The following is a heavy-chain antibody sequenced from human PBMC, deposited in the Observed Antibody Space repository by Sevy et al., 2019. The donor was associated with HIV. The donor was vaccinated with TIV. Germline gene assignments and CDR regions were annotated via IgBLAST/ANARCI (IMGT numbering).Heavy chain of an antibody. D-gene: IGHD6-19*01. J-gene: IGHJ6*02. CDR1: GFTFSNYG. CDR2: TSYNEGGE. CDR3: AKDTGSSGYDHYGLDV. Sequence: GGSLRLSCVPSGFTFSNYGTHWVRQAPGKGLEWVAITSYNEGGENYADSVKGRFTISRDNSKNTVYLQMYRLTTEDTGVYYCAKDTGSSGYDHYGLDVWGQGTTVTVSS. V-gene: IGHV3-30*18.